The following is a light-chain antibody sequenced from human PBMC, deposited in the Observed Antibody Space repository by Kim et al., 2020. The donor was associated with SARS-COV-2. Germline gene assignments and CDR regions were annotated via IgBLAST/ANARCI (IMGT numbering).Light chain of an antibody. CDR1: SGSIDSNY. CDR3: QSYDSSNHWI. V-gene: IGLV6-57*04. CDR2: EDS. J-gene: IGLJ3*02. Sequence: NFMLTQPHSVSESPGKTITISCTHSSGSIDSNYVQWYQQRPGSAPTTVIYEDSQRPSGVPDRFSGSIDSSSNSAFLTISGLKTEDEADYYCQSYDSSNHWIFGGGTKVTVL.